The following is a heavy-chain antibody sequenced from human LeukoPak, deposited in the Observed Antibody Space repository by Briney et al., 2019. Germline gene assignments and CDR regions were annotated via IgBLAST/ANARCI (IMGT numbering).Heavy chain of an antibody. CDR2: IYPGDSDT. D-gene: IGHD3-22*01. J-gene: IGHJ2*01. Sequence: GXSLQISCQGSGSSFTSYWIGWVRQLPGKGVEWMGIIYPGDSDTRYSPSFQGQVTISADKSISTAYLQWSSLKASDTAMYYCARPRYYYDSSGPSYWYFDLWGRGTLVTVSS. CDR1: GSSFTSYW. CDR3: ARPRYYYDSSGPSYWYFDL. V-gene: IGHV5-51*01.